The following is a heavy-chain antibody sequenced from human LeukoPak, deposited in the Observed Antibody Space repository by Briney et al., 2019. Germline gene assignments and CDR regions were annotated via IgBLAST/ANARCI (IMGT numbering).Heavy chain of an antibody. J-gene: IGHJ6*04. V-gene: IGHV3-30*03. CDR1: GFTFGSYG. CDR2: ISYDGSSK. D-gene: IGHD3-10*02. CDR3: ARMFVSYAMDV. Sequence: GGSLRLSCAASGFTFGSYGMHWVRQAPGKGLEWVAIISYDGSSKYYADSVKGRFTISRDNSKSTLNLQMNSLRAGDTAVYYCARMFVSYAMDVWGEGTTVTVSS.